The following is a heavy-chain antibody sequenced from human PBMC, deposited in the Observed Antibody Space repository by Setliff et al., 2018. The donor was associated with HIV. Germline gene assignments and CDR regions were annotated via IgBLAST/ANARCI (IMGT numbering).Heavy chain of an antibody. CDR3: ARHRDPPGSSWIYYYYYMDL. CDR1: GGSISSSSYY. CDR2: IYPSGST. V-gene: IGHV4-61*02. D-gene: IGHD6-13*01. Sequence: SETLSLTCTVSGGSISSSSYYWGWIRQPPGKGLEWIGRIYPSGSTNYNPSLKSRVTISVDTSKNQFSLKLSSVTAADTGVYYCARHRDPPGSSWIYYYYYMDLWGEGTTVTVSS. J-gene: IGHJ6*03.